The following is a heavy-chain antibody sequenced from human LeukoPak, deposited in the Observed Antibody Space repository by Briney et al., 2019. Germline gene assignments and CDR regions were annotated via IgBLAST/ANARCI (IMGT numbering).Heavy chain of an antibody. CDR3: ARGDRSVNYYHGMDV. Sequence: GGSLRLSCAASGFTFSSYWMNWARQAPGKGLEWVASINHNGNVNYYVDSVKGRFTISRDNAKNSLYLQMNSLRAEDTAVYYCARGDRSVNYYHGMDVWGQGTTVTVSS. D-gene: IGHD4-23*01. J-gene: IGHJ6*02. CDR1: GFTFSSYW. CDR2: INHNGNVN. V-gene: IGHV3-7*03.